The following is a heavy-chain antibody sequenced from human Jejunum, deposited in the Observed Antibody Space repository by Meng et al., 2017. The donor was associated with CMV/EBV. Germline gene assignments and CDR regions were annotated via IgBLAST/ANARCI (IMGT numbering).Heavy chain of an antibody. CDR2: IRSDGGGD. CDR1: GFIFSNSG. Sequence: QVQRLGSGGGVVQPGESLTLSCAASGFIFSNSGMHWVRQAPGKGLEWVAFIRSDGGGDYYADSVKGRFTFSRDNSKNTVYLQMNSLRVEDTAVYYCAGGNDYGDYWGQGSLVTVSS. D-gene: IGHD3-16*01. V-gene: IGHV3-30*02. CDR3: AGGNDYGDY. J-gene: IGHJ4*02.